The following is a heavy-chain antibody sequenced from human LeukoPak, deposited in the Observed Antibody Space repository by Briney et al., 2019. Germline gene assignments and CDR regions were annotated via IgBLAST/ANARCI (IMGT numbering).Heavy chain of an antibody. CDR1: GYTLTNYY. V-gene: IGHV1-46*01. J-gene: IGHJ4*02. Sequence: GASVKVPCKASGYTLTNYYMYWVRQAPGQGLEWMGVINPSGGTTNYAQNFQGRVTMTRDTSTSTVYMELSSLRSEDTAVYYCAREEAFCGGDCYPPLDYWGQGTLVTVSS. D-gene: IGHD2-21*02. CDR3: AREEAFCGGDCYPPLDY. CDR2: INPSGGTT.